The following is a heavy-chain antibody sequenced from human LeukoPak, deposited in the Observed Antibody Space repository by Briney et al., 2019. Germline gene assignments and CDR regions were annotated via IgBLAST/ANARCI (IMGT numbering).Heavy chain of an antibody. V-gene: IGHV4-30-2*01. CDR2: IYHSGST. CDR3: ARGVVVATYNWFDP. CDR1: GGSISSGGYS. D-gene: IGHD2-15*01. Sequence: PSQTLSLTCAVSGGSISSGGYSWSWIRQPPGKGLEWIGYIYHSGSTYYNPSLKSRVTISVDRSKNQFSLKLSSVTAADTAVYYCARGVVVATYNWFDPWGQGALVTASS. J-gene: IGHJ5*02.